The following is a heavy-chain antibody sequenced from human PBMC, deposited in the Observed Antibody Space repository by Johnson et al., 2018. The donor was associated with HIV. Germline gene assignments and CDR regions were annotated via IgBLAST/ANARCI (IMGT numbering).Heavy chain of an antibody. CDR3: AREGAAAGPTDAFDI. CDR2: ISYDGSNK. V-gene: IGHV3-30-3*01. Sequence: LVESGGGVVQPGRSLRLSCAASGFTFSSYAMHWVRQAPGKGLEWVAVISYDGSNKYYADSVKGRFTISRDNSKNTLYLQMNSLRAEDTAVYYCAREGAAAGPTDAFDIWGQGTMVTVSS. CDR1: GFTFSSYA. J-gene: IGHJ3*02. D-gene: IGHD6-13*01.